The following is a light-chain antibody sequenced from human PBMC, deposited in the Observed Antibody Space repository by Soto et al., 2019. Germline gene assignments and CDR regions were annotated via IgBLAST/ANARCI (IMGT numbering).Light chain of an antibody. V-gene: IGLV1-51*01. J-gene: IGLJ1*01. Sequence: QSVLTQPPSVSAAPGQKVTISCSGSSSNIGNNYVSWYQQLPGTAPKLLIYDNNKRPSGIPDRFSGSKSGTSASLAINGLRSDDEADYYCAAWDDNLNAYVFGSGTKLTVL. CDR3: AAWDDNLNAYV. CDR2: DNN. CDR1: SSNIGNNY.